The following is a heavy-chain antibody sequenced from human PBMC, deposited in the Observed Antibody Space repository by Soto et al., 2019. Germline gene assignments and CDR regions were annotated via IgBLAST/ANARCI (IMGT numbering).Heavy chain of an antibody. D-gene: IGHD5-18*01. CDR1: GGTFGSQG. CDR2: LIAMLGTP. Sequence: SVKVSCKACGGTFGSQGIALVRQAPGQGLEWMGGLIAMLGTPTYARKVQGRATITADESLTSSYLELRSLRSEDTAVYFCARGAMANFDYWGQGTVVTVSS. CDR3: ARGAMANFDY. V-gene: IGHV1-69*13. J-gene: IGHJ4*02.